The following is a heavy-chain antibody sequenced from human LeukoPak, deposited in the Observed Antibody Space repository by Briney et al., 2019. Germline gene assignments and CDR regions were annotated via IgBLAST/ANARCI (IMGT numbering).Heavy chain of an antibody. CDR2: IYHSGST. CDR3: ARSHRQQLVRALDY. D-gene: IGHD6-13*01. Sequence: KPSETLSLTCAVSGASISSSNWWSWVRHPPGKGLEWIGEIYHSGSTNYNPSLKSRVTISVDKSKNQFSLKLSSVTAADTAVYYCARSHRQQLVRALDYWGQGTLVTVSS. J-gene: IGHJ4*02. CDR1: GASISSSNW. V-gene: IGHV4-4*02.